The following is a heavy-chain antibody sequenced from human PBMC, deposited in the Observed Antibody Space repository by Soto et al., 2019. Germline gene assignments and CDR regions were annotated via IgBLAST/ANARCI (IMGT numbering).Heavy chain of an antibody. CDR3: ANEDGVRDSALMPAASDAMDF. CDR2: IVPLFDIA. V-gene: IGHV1-69*02. Sequence: QVQLVQSGAEVKKPGSSVKVSCKASGDTFSRNTITWVRQAPGQGLEWRGRIVPLFDIATYGQKIQGRVTITADNAKSAAYMVRSSLRTEDTAVYYRANEDGVRDSALMPAASDAMDFGGQGTTVTVSS. J-gene: IGHJ6*02. CDR1: GDTFSRNT. D-gene: IGHD2-2*01.